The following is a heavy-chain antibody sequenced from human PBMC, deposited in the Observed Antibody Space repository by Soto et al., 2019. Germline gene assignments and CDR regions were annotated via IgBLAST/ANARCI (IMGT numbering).Heavy chain of an antibody. J-gene: IGHJ4*02. D-gene: IGHD3-22*01. Sequence: SVKVSCKASGCTFSSYAISWVRQAPGQGLEWMGGIIPIFGTANYAQKFQGRVTITADESTSTAYMELSSLRSEDTAVYYCARDRVGGYDSSGYYWSYFDYWGQGTLVTVSS. CDR3: ARDRVGGYDSSGYYWSYFDY. CDR2: IIPIFGTA. CDR1: GCTFSSYA. V-gene: IGHV1-69*13.